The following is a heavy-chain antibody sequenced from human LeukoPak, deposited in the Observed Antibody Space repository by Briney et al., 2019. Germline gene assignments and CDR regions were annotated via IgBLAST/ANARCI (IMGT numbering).Heavy chain of an antibody. CDR1: GYSFTSYW. D-gene: IGHD6-19*01. V-gene: IGHV5-51*01. J-gene: IGHJ6*02. Sequence: GESLKISCKGSGYSFTSYWIGWVRQTPGKGLGWMGIIYPGDSDTRYSPSFQGQVTISADKSISTAYLQWSSLKASDTAMYYCARLSSGWYPGDGMDVWGQGTTVTVSS. CDR2: IYPGDSDT. CDR3: ARLSSGWYPGDGMDV.